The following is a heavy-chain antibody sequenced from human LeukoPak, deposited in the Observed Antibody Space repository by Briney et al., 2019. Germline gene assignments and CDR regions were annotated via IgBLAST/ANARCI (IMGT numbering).Heavy chain of an antibody. Sequence: PGGSLRLSCAASGFTFSSYAMSWVRQAPGKGLEWVSNIDGGGTSTYHADSVKGRFTISRDNSKNTLYLQMNSLRAEDTAVYYCAKNEVCVVPGATTTAGLAFNFDYWGQGTLVTVSS. V-gene: IGHV3-23*01. D-gene: IGHD2-2*01. CDR1: GFTFSSYA. CDR2: IDGGGTST. CDR3: AKNEVCVVPGATTTAGLAFNFDY. J-gene: IGHJ4*02.